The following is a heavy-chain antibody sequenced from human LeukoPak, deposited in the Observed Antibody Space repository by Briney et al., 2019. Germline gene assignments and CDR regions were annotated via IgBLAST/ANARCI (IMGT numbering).Heavy chain of an antibody. CDR3: ARGSIAVAGRYYYYYMDV. D-gene: IGHD6-19*01. CDR2: INSDGSST. Sequence: PGGSLRLSCAASGFTFSSYWMHWVRQAPGKGLVWVSRINSDGSSTSYADSVKGRFTISRDNAKNTPYLQMNSLRAEDTAVYYCARGSIAVAGRYYYYYMDVWGKGTTVTVSS. J-gene: IGHJ6*03. CDR1: GFTFSSYW. V-gene: IGHV3-74*01.